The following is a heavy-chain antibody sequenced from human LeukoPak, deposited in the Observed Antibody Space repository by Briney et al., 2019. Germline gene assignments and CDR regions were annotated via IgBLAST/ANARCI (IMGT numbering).Heavy chain of an antibody. CDR3: ARDLSDDYSLDY. Sequence: PGGSLRLSCAASGFSFSDYSMNWVRQAPGKGLEWVSSITISSSIIYYADSVKGRFTISRDNAKNSLFLQMNSLRAEDTAVYYCARDLSDDYSLDYWGQGTLVTVFS. CDR1: GFSFSDYS. V-gene: IGHV3-21*01. D-gene: IGHD3-16*01. CDR2: ITISSSII. J-gene: IGHJ4*02.